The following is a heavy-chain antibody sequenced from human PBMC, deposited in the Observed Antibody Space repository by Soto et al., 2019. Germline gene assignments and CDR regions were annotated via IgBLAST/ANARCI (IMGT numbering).Heavy chain of an antibody. Sequence: GESLKISCKGSGYSFAGYWITWVRQKPGKGLEWMGRIDPSDSQTYYSPSFRGHATISVTKSITTVFLQWSSLKASDTAMYYCARHPNGMDVWGQGTTVTVSS. J-gene: IGHJ6*02. V-gene: IGHV5-10-1*01. CDR3: ARHPNGMDV. CDR1: GYSFAGYW. CDR2: IDPSDSQT.